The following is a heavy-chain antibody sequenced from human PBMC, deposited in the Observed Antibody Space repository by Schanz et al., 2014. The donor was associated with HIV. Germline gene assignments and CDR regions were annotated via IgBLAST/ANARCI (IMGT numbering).Heavy chain of an antibody. Sequence: EVRLVESGGGLVQSGGSLRLSCAASGFSFSNFWVTWVRQAPGKRLEWVANIKQDESEKYYADSVKGRFTISRDNAKNSLYLQMNSLRAEDTAVYYCARENWYLDLWGRGTLVTVSS. V-gene: IGHV3-7*01. CDR3: ARENWYLDL. J-gene: IGHJ2*01. CDR2: IKQDESEK. CDR1: GFSFSNFW.